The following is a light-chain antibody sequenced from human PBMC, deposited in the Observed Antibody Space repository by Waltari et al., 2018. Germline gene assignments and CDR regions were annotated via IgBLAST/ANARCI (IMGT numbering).Light chain of an antibody. V-gene: IGKV3-15*01. Sequence: EIVLTQSPATLYVSLGERVTLSCMASQSVSSDLAWYQQKRGQAPRLLIYGATTRATDVPGRFSASGSGTEFTLTISSLQSEDFAVYYCQQYNNWPPWTFGQGTKVEIK. CDR2: GAT. J-gene: IGKJ1*01. CDR3: QQYNNWPPWT. CDR1: QSVSSD.